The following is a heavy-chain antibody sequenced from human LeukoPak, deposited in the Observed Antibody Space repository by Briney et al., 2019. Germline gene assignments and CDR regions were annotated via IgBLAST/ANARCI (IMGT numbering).Heavy chain of an antibody. Sequence: GGSLRLSCAASGFTFSSYAMSWVRQAPGKGLEWVAAISGSGGSTYYADSVKGRFTISRDNSKNTLYLQMNSLGAEDTAVYYCANDSYYYVSGSYYLSRYYYYGMDVWGKGTTVTVSS. CDR3: ANDSYYYVSGSYYLSRYYYYGMDV. CDR1: GFTFSSYA. V-gene: IGHV3-23*01. CDR2: ISGSGGST. J-gene: IGHJ6*04. D-gene: IGHD3-10*01.